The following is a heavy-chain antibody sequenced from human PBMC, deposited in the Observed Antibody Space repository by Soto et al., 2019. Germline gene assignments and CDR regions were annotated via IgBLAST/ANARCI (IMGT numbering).Heavy chain of an antibody. CDR3: LGSGSFSL. Sequence: EVQLVESGGGLVHPGGSLRLSCVVSGFTFSGYWMHWVRQAPGKGLECVANIHQNGTERYYVDSVKGRFTISRDNAKNSQYLHMNSLRAEATAVYYCLGSGSFSLWGQGTLVTVSS. D-gene: IGHD3-10*01. CDR2: IHQNGTER. V-gene: IGHV3-7*01. CDR1: GFTFSGYW. J-gene: IGHJ4*02.